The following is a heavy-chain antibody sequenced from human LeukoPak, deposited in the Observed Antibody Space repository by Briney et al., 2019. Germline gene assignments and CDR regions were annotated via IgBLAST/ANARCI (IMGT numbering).Heavy chain of an antibody. D-gene: IGHD3-22*01. CDR3: ATGRGPYYYDSSGYYRLDY. V-gene: IGHV1-69*13. CDR2: IIPIFGTA. J-gene: IGHJ4*02. CDR1: GGTFSSYA. Sequence: SVKVSCKASGGTFSSYAISWVRQAPGQGLEWMGGIIPIFGTANYAQKFQGRVTITADESTSTAYMELSSLRSEDTAMYYCATGRGPYYYDSSGYYRLDYWGQGTLVTVSS.